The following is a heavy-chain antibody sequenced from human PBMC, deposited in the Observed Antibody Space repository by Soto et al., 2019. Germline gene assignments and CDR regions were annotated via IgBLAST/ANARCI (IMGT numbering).Heavy chain of an antibody. D-gene: IGHD1-20*01. CDR3: AKTRITSPAATFDP. J-gene: IGHJ5*02. Sequence: QVRLQESGPGLVKPSETLSLTCTVSGGSLSTYYWSWIRQPPGKGLEWIVYMSYSGSSNYNPSLSDRFTMSVDTSKNQVSLKLSSVTAADTAVYYCAKTRITSPAATFDPWGQGTLVTVSS. CDR1: GGSLSTYY. V-gene: IGHV4-59*01. CDR2: MSYSGSS.